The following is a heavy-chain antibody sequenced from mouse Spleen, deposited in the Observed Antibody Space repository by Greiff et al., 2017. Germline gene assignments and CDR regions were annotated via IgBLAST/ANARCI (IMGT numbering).Heavy chain of an antibody. Sequence: LQESGAELARPGASVKMSCKASGYTFTSYTMHWVKQRPGQGLEWIGYINPSSGYTNYNQKFKDKATLTADKSSSTAYMQLSSLTSEDSAVYYCARSYYGNYGAMDYWGQGTSVTVSS. CDR3: ARSYYGNYGAMDY. V-gene: IGHV1-4*01. CDR2: INPSSGYT. J-gene: IGHJ4*01. D-gene: IGHD2-10*01. CDR1: GYTFTSYT.